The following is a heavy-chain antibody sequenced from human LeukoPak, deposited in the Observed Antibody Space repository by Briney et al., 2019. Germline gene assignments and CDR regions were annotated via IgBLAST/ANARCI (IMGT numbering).Heavy chain of an antibody. CDR3: ARDRYYDFWSGYQTSPYYFDY. J-gene: IGHJ4*02. CDR2: ISAYNGNT. Sequence: GASVKVSCKASDYTCTSYGISWVRQAPGQGLEWMGWISAYNGNTNYAQKLQGRVTMTTDTSTSTAYMELRSLRSDDTAVYYCARDRYYDFWSGYQTSPYYFDYWGQGTLVTVSS. V-gene: IGHV1-18*01. CDR1: DYTCTSYG. D-gene: IGHD3-3*01.